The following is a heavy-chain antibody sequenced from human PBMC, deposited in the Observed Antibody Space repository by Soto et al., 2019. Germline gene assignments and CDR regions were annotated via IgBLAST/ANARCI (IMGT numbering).Heavy chain of an antibody. CDR2: ISATGGST. Sequence: PGGSLRLSCAVSGFTFSDYAMSWVRQAPGKGLEWVSVISATGGSTYYADSVKGRFTISRDDSKNTVSLQMNSLRAEVTAVYYCAKQRVGSSWYRDFDYWGQGTLVTVSS. J-gene: IGHJ4*02. CDR1: GFTFSDYA. V-gene: IGHV3-23*01. D-gene: IGHD6-13*01. CDR3: AKQRVGSSWYRDFDY.